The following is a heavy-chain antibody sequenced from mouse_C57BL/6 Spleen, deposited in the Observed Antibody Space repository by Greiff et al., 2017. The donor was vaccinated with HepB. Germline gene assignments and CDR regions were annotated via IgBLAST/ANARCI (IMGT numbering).Heavy chain of an antibody. CDR2: ISNGGGST. Sequence: DVQLVESGGGLVQPGGSLKLSCAASGFTFSDYYMYWVRQTPEKRLEWVAYISNGGGSTYYPDTVKGRFTISRDNAKNTLYLQMSRLKSEDTAMYYCARHGGLRRGDYFDYWGQGTTLTVSS. CDR1: GFTFSDYY. D-gene: IGHD2-2*01. J-gene: IGHJ2*01. CDR3: ARHGGLRRGDYFDY. V-gene: IGHV5-12*01.